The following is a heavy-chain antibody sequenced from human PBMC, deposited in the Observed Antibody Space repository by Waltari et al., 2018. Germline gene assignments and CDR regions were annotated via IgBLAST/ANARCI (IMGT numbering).Heavy chain of an antibody. CDR1: GFTFRRYA. CDR2: ISGSGGST. V-gene: IGHV3-23*01. Sequence: EVQLLESGGGLVQTGGSMRLSCDASGFTFRRYAMSWVRQAPGKGLEWVSAISGSGGSTYYADSVKGRFTISRDNSKNTLYLQMNSLRAEDTAVYYCAKGLIDYWGQGTLVTVSS. J-gene: IGHJ4*02. CDR3: AKGLIDY.